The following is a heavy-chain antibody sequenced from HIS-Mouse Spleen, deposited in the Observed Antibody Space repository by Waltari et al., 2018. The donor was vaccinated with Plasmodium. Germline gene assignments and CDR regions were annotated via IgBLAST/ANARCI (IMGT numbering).Heavy chain of an antibody. D-gene: IGHD4-4*01. CDR2: IYYSGDT. CDR3: ASLPRVEEVTTPFYYYYYGMDV. Sequence: QLPLQASGTGLVNPPETLSLTSTVSVGRISSSSYYWGCIRYPPGKGLGWIGSIYYSGDTNYNPSLKSRFTISVDTSKNQFSLKLSSVTAADTAVYYCASLPRVEEVTTPFYYYYYGMDVWGQGTTVTVSS. J-gene: IGHJ6*02. CDR1: VGRISSSSYY. V-gene: IGHV4-39*01.